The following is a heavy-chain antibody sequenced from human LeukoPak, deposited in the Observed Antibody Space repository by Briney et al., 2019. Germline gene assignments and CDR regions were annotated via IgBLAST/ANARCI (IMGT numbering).Heavy chain of an antibody. CDR3: ARKFGGYCSGTSCRINFDY. CDR2: ISASAGST. D-gene: IGHD2-2*01. Sequence: GGSLRLSCAASGFTFSSYAMSWVRQAPGKGLEWVSAISASAGSTHYADSVKGRFTVSRDNSKNTLYLQMNSLRAEDTAVYYCARKFGGYCSGTSCRINFDYWGQGTLVTVSS. J-gene: IGHJ4*02. CDR1: GFTFSSYA. V-gene: IGHV3-23*01.